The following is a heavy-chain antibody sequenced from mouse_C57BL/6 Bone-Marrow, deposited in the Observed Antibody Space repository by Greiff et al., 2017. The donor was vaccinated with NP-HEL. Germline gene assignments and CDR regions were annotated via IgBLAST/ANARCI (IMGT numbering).Heavy chain of an antibody. V-gene: IGHV14-3*01. CDR2: IDPANGNT. D-gene: IGHD1-1*01. J-gene: IGHJ1*03. Sequence: EVQLKESVAELVRPGASVKLSCTASGFNIKNTYMHWVKQRPEQGLEWIGRIDPANGNTKYAPKFQGKATITADTSSNTAYLQLSSLTSEDTAIYYCAREFSYGSSYGYFDVWGTGTTVTVSS. CDR3: AREFSYGSSYGYFDV. CDR1: GFNIKNTY.